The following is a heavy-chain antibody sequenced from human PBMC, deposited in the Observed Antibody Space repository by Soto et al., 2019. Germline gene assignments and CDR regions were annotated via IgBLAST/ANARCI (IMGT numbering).Heavy chain of an antibody. CDR3: AHRPIVGAAI. Sequence: SETLSLTCAVFGGSISNSNWWTWVRQPPGKGLDWIGEIFHSGSTNYNSSLMGRVTISVDKANNQSSLKLSSVTAADTAVYYCAHRPIVGAAIWGQGTLVTVSS. D-gene: IGHD1-26*01. J-gene: IGHJ4*02. CDR1: GGSISNSNW. CDR2: IFHSGST. V-gene: IGHV4-4*02.